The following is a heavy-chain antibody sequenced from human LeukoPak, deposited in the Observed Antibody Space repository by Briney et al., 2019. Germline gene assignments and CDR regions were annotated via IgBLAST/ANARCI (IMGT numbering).Heavy chain of an antibody. CDR2: IYASATT. D-gene: IGHD2-15*01. V-gene: IGHV4-61*02. CDR1: GGSISSGGNY. Sequence: PSETLSLTCPVSGGSISSGGNYWSWLRQPAGKGLEYIGLIYASATTNYNPSLKSPVTISVDTSKNQFSLKLTSVTAADTAVYYCARDRRHCTGGSCYSERHYNYYYCMDVWGKGTTVTISS. J-gene: IGHJ6*03. CDR3: ARDRRHCTGGSCYSERHYNYYYCMDV.